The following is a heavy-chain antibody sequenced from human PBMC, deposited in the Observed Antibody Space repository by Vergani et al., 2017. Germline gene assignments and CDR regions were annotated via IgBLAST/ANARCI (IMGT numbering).Heavy chain of an antibody. CDR2: INAGNGNT. CDR1: GYTFTSYA. J-gene: IGHJ6*03. D-gene: IGHD2/OR15-2a*01. CDR3: ARTFDPAPYYYMDV. V-gene: IGHV1-3*01. Sequence: QVQLVQSGAEVKKPGASVTVSCKASGYTFTSYAMHWVRQPPGQRLEWMGWINAGNGNTKYSQKFQGRVTITRDTSASTAYMELSSLRSEDTAVYYCARTFDPAPYYYMDVWGKGTTVTVSS.